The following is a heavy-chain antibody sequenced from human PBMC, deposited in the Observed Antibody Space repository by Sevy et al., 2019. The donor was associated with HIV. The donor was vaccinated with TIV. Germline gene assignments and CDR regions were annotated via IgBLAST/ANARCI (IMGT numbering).Heavy chain of an antibody. D-gene: IGHD3-9*01. J-gene: IGHJ4*02. V-gene: IGHV3-23*01. CDR1: GFTFSSYA. CDR2: ISGSGGST. Sequence: GGSLRLSCAASGFTFSSYAMSWVRQAPGKGLEWVSAISGSGGSTYYADSVKGRFTISRDNSKNTLYLQMNSLRAEDTAVYYYALYLTGSPGDYWGQGTLVTVSS. CDR3: ALYLTGSPGDY.